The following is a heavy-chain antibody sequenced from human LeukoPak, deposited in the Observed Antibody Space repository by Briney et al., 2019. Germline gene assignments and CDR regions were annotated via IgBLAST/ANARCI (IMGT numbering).Heavy chain of an antibody. D-gene: IGHD6-6*01. J-gene: IGHJ4*02. CDR1: GYSFTSYW. Sequence: GESLKISCKGSGYSFTSYWIGWVRQAPGKGLEWVANIREDGSEKHYVDSVKGRFTISRDNAKDSLYLQMNSLRAEDTAVYYCAREPIYSSSSTSFDHWGQGTLVTVSS. CDR3: AREPIYSSSSTSFDH. V-gene: IGHV3-7*03. CDR2: IREDGSEK.